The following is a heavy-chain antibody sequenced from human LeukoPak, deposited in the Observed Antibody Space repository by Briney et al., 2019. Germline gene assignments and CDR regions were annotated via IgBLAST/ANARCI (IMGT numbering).Heavy chain of an antibody. Sequence: PGGSLRLSXAASGFTFSSYGMHWVRQAPGKGLEWVAFIRYDGSNKYYADSVKGRFTISRDNSKNTLYLQMNSLRAEDTAVYYCAKDRLRYYYMDVWGKGTTVTVSS. V-gene: IGHV3-30*02. CDR3: AKDRLRYYYMDV. CDR1: GFTFSSYG. J-gene: IGHJ6*03. D-gene: IGHD2-15*01. CDR2: IRYDGSNK.